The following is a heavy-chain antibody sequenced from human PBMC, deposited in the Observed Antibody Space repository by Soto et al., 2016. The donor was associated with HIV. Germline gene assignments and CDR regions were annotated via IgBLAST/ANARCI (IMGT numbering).Heavy chain of an antibody. V-gene: IGHV3-11*04. D-gene: IGHD3-3*01. J-gene: IGHJ6*03. Sequence: VQLVESGGGLVKPGGSLRLSCAASGFTFSDYYMTWIRQAPGKGLEWVSYISSGGSTKYYADSVKGHSPSPGTTPKNSLYLQMNSLSAEDTAVYYCARANDFWKSFMRRPILYYMDVWARDHGHRLL. CDR1: GFTFSDYY. CDR2: ISSGGSTK. CDR3: ARANDFWKSFMRRPILYYMDV.